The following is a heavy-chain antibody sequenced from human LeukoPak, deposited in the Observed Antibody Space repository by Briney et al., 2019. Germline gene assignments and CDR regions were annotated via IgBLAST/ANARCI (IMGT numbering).Heavy chain of an antibody. J-gene: IGHJ2*01. V-gene: IGHV3-11*04. CDR1: GSTFSDYY. CDR2: ISSPGSTI. CDR3: ATTVTRRRLEWYIDL. Sequence: GGSLRLSCAASGSTFSDYYMSWIRQAPGKGLEWVSSISSPGSTIYYADSVKGRFTISRDNAKNSLYLQMNSLRAEDTAVYYCATTVTRRRLEWYIDLWGRGTLVTVSS. D-gene: IGHD4-17*01.